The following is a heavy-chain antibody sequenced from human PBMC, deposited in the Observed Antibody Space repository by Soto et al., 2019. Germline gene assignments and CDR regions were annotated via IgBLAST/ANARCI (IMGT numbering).Heavy chain of an antibody. J-gene: IGHJ1*01. CDR3: ARDYSGYDFLH. Sequence: QVQLQESGPGLVKPSQTLSLTCTVSGGSISSGGHFWNWIRQHPGKGLEWIGYISYSGSTYYNPSLKSRVTISVDTSKNQFSLKMSSVTVADTAVYYCARDYSGYDFLHWGQGTLVTVSS. V-gene: IGHV4-31*03. CDR2: ISYSGST. CDR1: GGSISSGGHF. D-gene: IGHD5-12*01.